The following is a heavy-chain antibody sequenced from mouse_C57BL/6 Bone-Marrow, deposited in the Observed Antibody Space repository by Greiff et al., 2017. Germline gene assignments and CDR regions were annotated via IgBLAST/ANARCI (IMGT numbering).Heavy chain of an antibody. J-gene: IGHJ4*01. Sequence: QVQLQQPGAELVKPGASVKLSCKASGYTFTSYWMHWVKQRPGQGLEWIGMIHPNSGSTNYNEKFKSKATLTVDKSSSTAYMQLSSLTSEDSAVYYCARERLRLYYAMDYWGQGTSVTVSS. CDR2: IHPNSGST. CDR3: ARERLRLYYAMDY. V-gene: IGHV1-64*01. CDR1: GYTFTSYW. D-gene: IGHD2-4*01.